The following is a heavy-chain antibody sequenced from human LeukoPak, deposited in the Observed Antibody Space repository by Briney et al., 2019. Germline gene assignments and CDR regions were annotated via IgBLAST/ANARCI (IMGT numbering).Heavy chain of an antibody. CDR3: ARSSYYYAANAFDI. D-gene: IGHD3-10*01. Sequence: SETLSLTCTVSGGSISSYYWSWIRQPPGKGLEWIGYIYYSGSTNYNPSLKSRVTISVDTSKNQFSLKLSSVTAADTAVYYCARSSYYYAANAFDIWGQGTMVTVSS. V-gene: IGHV4-59*01. J-gene: IGHJ3*02. CDR1: GGSISSYY. CDR2: IYYSGST.